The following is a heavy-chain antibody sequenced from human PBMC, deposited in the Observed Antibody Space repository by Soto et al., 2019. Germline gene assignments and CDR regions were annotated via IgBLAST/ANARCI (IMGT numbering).Heavy chain of an antibody. J-gene: IGHJ4*02. Sequence: QITLKESGPTLVKPTQTLTVTCTFSGFSLSTSGAGVGWMRQSPGKAPEWLALISWKDEKRYNPGLKSRLTITTYTSKNQVVLTMTALDPVDTATYFCAHRYGGNYYRWYFDSWGQGTLVTVSS. CDR1: GFSLSTSGAG. CDR2: ISWKDEK. D-gene: IGHD1-26*01. CDR3: AHRYGGNYYRWYFDS. V-gene: IGHV2-5*01.